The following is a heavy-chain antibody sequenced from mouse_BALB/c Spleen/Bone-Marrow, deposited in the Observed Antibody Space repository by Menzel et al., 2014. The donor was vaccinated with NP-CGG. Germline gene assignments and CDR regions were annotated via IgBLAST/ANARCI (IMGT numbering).Heavy chain of an antibody. Sequence: EVMLVESGGGLVRPGGSRKLSCAASGFTFSSFGMHWVRQAPEKGLEWVAYISSGSSTIYYGDTVMGRFTISRDNPKNTLFLQMTSLRSEDTATYYCVRSGSSSGYFDHWGQGTTLTVSS. CDR1: GFTFSSFG. J-gene: IGHJ2*01. D-gene: IGHD1-1*01. CDR2: ISSGSSTI. V-gene: IGHV5-17*02. CDR3: VRSGSSSGYFDH.